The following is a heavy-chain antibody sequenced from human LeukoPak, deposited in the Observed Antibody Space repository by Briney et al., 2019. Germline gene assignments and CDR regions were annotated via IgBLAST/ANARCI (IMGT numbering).Heavy chain of an antibody. CDR3: AELGITMIGGV. CDR2: ISNSGSSI. J-gene: IGHJ6*04. D-gene: IGHD3-10*02. Sequence: PGGSLRLSCAASGFTFSVYTMNWVRQAPGKGLEWVSSISNSGSSIYYADSLKGRFTISRDNAKNSLYLQMNSLIAEDTAVYYCAELGITMIGGVWGKGTTVTISS. CDR1: GFTFSVYT. V-gene: IGHV3-21*01.